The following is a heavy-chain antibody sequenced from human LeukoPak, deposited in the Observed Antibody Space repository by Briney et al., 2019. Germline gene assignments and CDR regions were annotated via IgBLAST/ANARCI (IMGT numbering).Heavy chain of an antibody. V-gene: IGHV3-30*02. CDR3: AKGGSVVVTARTYYYYYMDV. CDR1: GFTFSSYY. D-gene: IGHD2-21*02. J-gene: IGHJ6*03. CDR2: IQHGGSNK. Sequence: GASLRLSCEASGFTFSSYYMHWVRQAPGKGPEWVAIIQHGGSNKYYADSVKGRFTISRDSSKNTLYLQMNSLRAEDTAVYYCAKGGSVVVTARTYYYYYMDVWGKGTTVTISS.